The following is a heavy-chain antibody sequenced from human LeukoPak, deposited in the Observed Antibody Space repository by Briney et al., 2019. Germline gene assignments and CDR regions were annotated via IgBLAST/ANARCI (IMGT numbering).Heavy chain of an antibody. D-gene: IGHD4-17*01. CDR2: IYSGGST. V-gene: IGHV3-53*01. CDR3: ARDSYYGDYVYDY. J-gene: IGHJ4*02. Sequence: GGSLRLSCAASGFTVSSNYMSWVRQAPGKGLEWVSVIYSGGSTYYADSVKGRFTISRDNSKNTLYLQMNSLRAEDTAVYYCARDSYYGDYVYDYWGQGTLVTVSS. CDR1: GFTVSSNY.